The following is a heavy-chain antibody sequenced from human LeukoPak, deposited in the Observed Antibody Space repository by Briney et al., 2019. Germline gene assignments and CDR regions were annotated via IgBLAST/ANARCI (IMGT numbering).Heavy chain of an antibody. CDR1: GGSISSSSYY. V-gene: IGHV4-39*01. CDR3: ARRVEGWDYVWGSPLYYFDY. D-gene: IGHD3-16*01. Sequence: PSETLSLTCTVSGGSISSSSYYWGWIRQPPGKGLEWIGSIYYSGSTYYNPSLKSRVTISVDTSKNQFSLKLRSVTAADTAVYYCARRVEGWDYVWGSPLYYFDYWGQGTLVTVSS. CDR2: IYYSGST. J-gene: IGHJ4*02.